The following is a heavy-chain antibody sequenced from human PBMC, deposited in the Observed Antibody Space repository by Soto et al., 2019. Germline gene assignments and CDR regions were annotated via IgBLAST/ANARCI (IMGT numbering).Heavy chain of an antibody. CDR1: GFSFSSYA. Sequence: PXGSLRLSCAASGFSFSSYAMSWVRQAPGKGLEWVSAISGSGGSTYYADSVKGRFTISRDNSKNTLYLQMNSLRAEDTAVYYCAKRNKGDYYYYGMDVWGQGTTVTVSS. D-gene: IGHD3-16*01. V-gene: IGHV3-23*01. J-gene: IGHJ6*02. CDR3: AKRNKGDYYYYGMDV. CDR2: ISGSGGST.